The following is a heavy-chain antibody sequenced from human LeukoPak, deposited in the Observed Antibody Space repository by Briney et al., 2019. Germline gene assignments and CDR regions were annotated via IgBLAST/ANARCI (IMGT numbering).Heavy chain of an antibody. CDR3: ARDRGRGGLSSAFDI. Sequence: GASVKVSCKTSGYTFTDYYVHWVRQAPGQGLEWMGGINPNSGGTKYAQKFQGWVTMTRDTSIGTAYMEVRRLRSDDTAVYYCARDRGRGGLSSAFDIWGQGTMVTVSS. CDR2: INPNSGGT. V-gene: IGHV1-2*04. CDR1: GYTFTDYY. J-gene: IGHJ3*02. D-gene: IGHD3-16*01.